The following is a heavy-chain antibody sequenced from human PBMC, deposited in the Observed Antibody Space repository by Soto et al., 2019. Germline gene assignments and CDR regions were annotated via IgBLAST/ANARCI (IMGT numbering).Heavy chain of an antibody. CDR1: GVTFRCYA. D-gene: IGHD6-13*01. Sequence: SVKVPCKASGVTFRCYAISWVRQAPVQGLEWMGWIIPIFGTANYAQKFQGRVTITADESTSTAYMVLSSLRSEDTAGYYCARAHTSDSGSWYPYYYYYGTDVWGQGTTVNVSS. V-gene: IGHV1-69*13. J-gene: IGHJ6*02. CDR3: ARAHTSDSGSWYPYYYYYGTDV. CDR2: IIPIFGTA.